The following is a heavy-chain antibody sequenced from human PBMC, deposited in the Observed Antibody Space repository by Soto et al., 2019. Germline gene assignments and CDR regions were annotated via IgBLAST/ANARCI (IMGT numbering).Heavy chain of an antibody. J-gene: IGHJ4*02. D-gene: IGHD6-13*01. V-gene: IGHV4-4*02. CDR2: IYYSGNT. CDR3: ARGFGHTSSWYFDL. Sequence: QVQLQESGPGLVKPSGTLSLTCAVSGGSITSNNWWSWVRQPPGKGLEWIGEIYYSGNTNYNPSLRGRVSMSVDKSQNQFSLWVTSVTAADSAVYYCARGFGHTSSWYFDLWGQGILITVSS. CDR1: GGSITSNNW.